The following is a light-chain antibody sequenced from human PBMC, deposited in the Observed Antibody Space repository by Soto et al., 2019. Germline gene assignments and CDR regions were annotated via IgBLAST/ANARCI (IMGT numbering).Light chain of an antibody. Sequence: DIVMTQSPDSLAVSLGERATINCKSSQSVLYSSNNKNYLAWYQQKPGQPPKLLIYWASSRASGVPDRLSGSGSGTDFTLTISSLQAEDVAVYYYQQYYSTPRTFGQGTKVDIK. V-gene: IGKV4-1*01. CDR2: WAS. J-gene: IGKJ1*01. CDR3: QQYYSTPRT. CDR1: QSVLYSSNNKNY.